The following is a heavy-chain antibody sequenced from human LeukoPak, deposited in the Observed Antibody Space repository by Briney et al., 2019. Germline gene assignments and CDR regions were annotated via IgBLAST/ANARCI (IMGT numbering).Heavy chain of an antibody. D-gene: IGHD6-19*01. J-gene: IGHJ3*02. Sequence: GGSLRLSCAASGFTVSSNYMSWVRQAPGKGLEWVSVIYSGGSTYYADSVKGRFTISRDNSKNTLYLQMNSLRAEDTAVYYCARIAMAGIGDGFDIWGQGTMVTVSS. CDR2: IYSGGST. CDR1: GFTVSSNY. CDR3: ARIAMAGIGDGFDI. V-gene: IGHV3-53*01.